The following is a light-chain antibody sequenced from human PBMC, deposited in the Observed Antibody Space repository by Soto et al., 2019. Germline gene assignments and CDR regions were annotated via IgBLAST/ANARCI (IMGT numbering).Light chain of an antibody. CDR2: KAS. V-gene: IGKV1-5*03. CDR3: QHYNSYSEA. CDR1: QTISSW. Sequence: DIQMTQSPSTLSGSVGDRVTITCRASQTISSWLAWYQQKPGKAPKLLIYKASTLKSGVPSRFSGSGSVTEFTLTTSSPQPDDFATYFCQHYNSYSEAFGQGTKVDIX. J-gene: IGKJ1*01.